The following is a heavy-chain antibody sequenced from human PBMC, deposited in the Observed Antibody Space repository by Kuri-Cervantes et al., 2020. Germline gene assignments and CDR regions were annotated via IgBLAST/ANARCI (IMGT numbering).Heavy chain of an antibody. CDR3: AKDLETTVINYHFFGMDV. J-gene: IGHJ6*02. CDR2: IYSCGST. Sequence: GGSLRLSCAASGFTVSSNYMSWVRQAPGKGLEWVSVIYSCGSTYYADSVKGRFTISRDNSLDTVYLQMNSLRVEDTALYYCAKDLETTVINYHFFGMDVWGQGTTVTVSS. CDR1: GFTVSSNY. D-gene: IGHD4-23*01. V-gene: IGHV3-66*03.